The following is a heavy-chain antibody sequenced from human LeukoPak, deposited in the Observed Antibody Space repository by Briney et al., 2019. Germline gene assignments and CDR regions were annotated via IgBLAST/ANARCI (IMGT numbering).Heavy chain of an antibody. CDR3: ARGVYYYDSSGYYVGTHDP. Sequence: ASVKVSCKASGYTFTSYYMHWVRQAPGQGLEWMGIINPSGGSTSYAQKFQGRVTMTRDMSTSTVYMELSSLRSEDTAVYYCARGVYYYDSSGYYVGTHDPWGQGTLVTVSS. CDR1: GYTFTSYY. V-gene: IGHV1-46*01. CDR2: INPSGGST. D-gene: IGHD3-22*01. J-gene: IGHJ5*02.